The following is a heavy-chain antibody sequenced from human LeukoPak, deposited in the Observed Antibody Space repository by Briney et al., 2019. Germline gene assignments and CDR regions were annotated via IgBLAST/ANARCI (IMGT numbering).Heavy chain of an antibody. V-gene: IGHV1-2*02. CDR1: GYTFTGYY. D-gene: IGHD3-9*01. J-gene: IGHJ4*02. CDR2: INPNSGGT. Sequence: ASVKVSCKASGYTFTGYYMHWVRQAPGQGLEWMGWINPNSGGTNYAQKLQGRVTMTTDTSTSTAYMELRSLRSDDTAVYYCARTWAYYDILTGYPDDYWGQGTLVTVSS. CDR3: ARTWAYYDILTGYPDDY.